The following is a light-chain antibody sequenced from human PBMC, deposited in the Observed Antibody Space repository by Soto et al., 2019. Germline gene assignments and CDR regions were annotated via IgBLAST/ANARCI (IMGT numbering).Light chain of an antibody. CDR3: QQYHTSSIT. CDR1: QTISSW. CDR2: KAS. J-gene: IGKJ5*01. Sequence: DIQMTQSPSTLSGSVGDRVTITCRASQTISSWLAWYQQKPGKAPKLLIYKASTLKSGVPSRFSGSGSGTEFTLSIDSLQPDDFATYYCQQYHTSSITFGPGTRLEIK. V-gene: IGKV1-5*03.